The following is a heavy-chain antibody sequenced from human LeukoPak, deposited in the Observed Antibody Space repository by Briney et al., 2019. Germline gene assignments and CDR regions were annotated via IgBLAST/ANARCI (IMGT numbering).Heavy chain of an antibody. CDR3: ARDLGYCTGGTCYPNWFDP. CDR1: GYTFTSYA. Sequence: GASVKVSCKASGYTFTSYAMHWVRQAPGQRLEWMGWINAGNDNTKYSQKFQGRVTITRDTSASTAYMEPSSLRSEDTAVYYCARDLGYCTGGTCYPNWFDPWGQGTLVTVSS. D-gene: IGHD2-15*01. V-gene: IGHV1-3*01. J-gene: IGHJ5*02. CDR2: INAGNDNT.